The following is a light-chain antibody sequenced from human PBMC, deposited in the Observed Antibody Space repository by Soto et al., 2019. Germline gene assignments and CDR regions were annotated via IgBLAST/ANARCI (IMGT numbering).Light chain of an antibody. CDR3: QQYHSYPVT. Sequence: DIQMTQTPSSLSASVGDTVTITCRASQGINNFLAWFQQKPGKAPKYLIYGASRLQSGVPSTFSGSGSDTEFPLTFSSLQPEDSANYFCQQYHSYPVTFGGGTKVEIK. V-gene: IGKV1-16*01. CDR2: GAS. J-gene: IGKJ4*01. CDR1: QGINNF.